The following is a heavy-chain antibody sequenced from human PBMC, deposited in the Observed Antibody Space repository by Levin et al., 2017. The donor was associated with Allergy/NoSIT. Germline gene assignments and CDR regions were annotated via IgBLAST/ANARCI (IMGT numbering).Heavy chain of an antibody. D-gene: IGHD5-18*01. CDR2: ISYDGSNK. V-gene: IGHV3-30*18. CDR3: AKDGDRWIQLWGFDY. CDR1: GFTFSSYG. J-gene: IGHJ4*02. Sequence: GGSLRLSCAASGFTFSSYGMHWVRQAPGKGLEWVAVISYDGSNKYYADSVKGRFTISRDNSKNTLYLQMNSLRAEDTAVYYCAKDGDRWIQLWGFDYWGQGTLVTVSS.